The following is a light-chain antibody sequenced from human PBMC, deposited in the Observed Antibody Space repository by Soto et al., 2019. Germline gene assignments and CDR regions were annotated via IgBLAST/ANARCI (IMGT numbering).Light chain of an antibody. CDR2: EVS. CDR3: SSYTTSSTVV. V-gene: IGLV2-14*03. CDR1: SSDVGGYNF. J-gene: IGLJ1*01. Sequence: QSVLTQPASVFGSPGQSITISCTGTSSDVGGYNFVSWYQQHPGKAPKLMIYEVSNRPSGVSNRFSGSKSSNTASLTISGLQPEDEADYYCSSYTTSSTVVFGTGTKVTVL.